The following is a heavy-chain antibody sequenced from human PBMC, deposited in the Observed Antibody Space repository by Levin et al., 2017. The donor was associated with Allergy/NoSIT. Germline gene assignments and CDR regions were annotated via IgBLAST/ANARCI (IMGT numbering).Heavy chain of an antibody. Sequence: KTSETLSLTCKVSGGSISSGSYYWSWIRQPAAKGLEWIGRIYSSGSANYNPSLKSRVTLSVDTSKNQFSLKLSSVTAADTAVYYCARAEVGSEHWGQGTLVTVSS. CDR3: ARAEVGSEH. CDR2: IYSSGSA. CDR1: GGSISSGSYY. J-gene: IGHJ4*02. V-gene: IGHV4-61*02. D-gene: IGHD3-10*01.